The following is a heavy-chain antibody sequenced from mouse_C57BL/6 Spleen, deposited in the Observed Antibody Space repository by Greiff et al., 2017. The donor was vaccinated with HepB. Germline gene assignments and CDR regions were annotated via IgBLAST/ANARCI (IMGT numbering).Heavy chain of an antibody. J-gene: IGHJ2*01. D-gene: IGHD1-1*01. V-gene: IGHV14-2*01. CDR2: IDLEDGET. Sequence: VHVKQSGAELVKPGASVKLSCTASGFNIKDYYMHWVKQRTEQGLEWIGRIDLEDGETKYAPKFQGKATITADTSSNTAYLQLSSLTSEDTAVYYCARPSSYGGYYFDYWGQGTTLTVSS. CDR3: ARPSSYGGYYFDY. CDR1: GFNIKDYY.